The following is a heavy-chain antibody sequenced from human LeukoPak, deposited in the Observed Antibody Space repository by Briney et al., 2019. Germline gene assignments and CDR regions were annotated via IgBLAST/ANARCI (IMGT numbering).Heavy chain of an antibody. CDR1: GYTFTSYA. Sequence: ASVKVSCKASGYTFTSYAMHWVRQAPGQRLEWMGWINAGNGNTKYSQKFQGRVTITRDTSASTAYMELSSLRSEDAAVYYCARSQGEYQLPYLDYWGQGTLVTVSS. V-gene: IGHV1-3*01. D-gene: IGHD2-2*01. CDR3: ARSQGEYQLPYLDY. CDR2: INAGNGNT. J-gene: IGHJ4*02.